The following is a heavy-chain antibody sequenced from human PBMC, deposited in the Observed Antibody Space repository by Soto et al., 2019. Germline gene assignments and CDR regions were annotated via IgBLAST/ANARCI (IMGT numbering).Heavy chain of an antibody. CDR3: ARLEYGSGSYYILY. CDR1: GYXFTSYL. Sequence: EXLKISCKSSGYXFTSYLLVWVRHMPGKGLEWMGIIYPGDSDTRYSPSFQGPVTLSADKSIITSYLQWISMKAPDTAMYYCARLEYGSGSYYILYWGQGTLVTVSS. V-gene: IGHV5-51*01. J-gene: IGHJ4*02. D-gene: IGHD3-10*01. CDR2: IYPGDSDT.